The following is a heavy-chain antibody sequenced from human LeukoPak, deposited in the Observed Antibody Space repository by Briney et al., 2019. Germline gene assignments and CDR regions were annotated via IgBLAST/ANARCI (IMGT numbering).Heavy chain of an antibody. CDR2: ISGSGGST. V-gene: IGHV3-23*01. J-gene: IGHJ4*02. CDR1: GFTFSSYA. Sequence: GGSLRLSCAASGFTFSSYAMGWVRQAPGKGLEWVSAISGSGGSTSYADSVKGRFTTSRDNSKSTLYLQMNSLRAEDTAVYYCAISSGQLRVFDYWGQGTLVTVSS. CDR3: AISSGQLRVFDY. D-gene: IGHD3-22*01.